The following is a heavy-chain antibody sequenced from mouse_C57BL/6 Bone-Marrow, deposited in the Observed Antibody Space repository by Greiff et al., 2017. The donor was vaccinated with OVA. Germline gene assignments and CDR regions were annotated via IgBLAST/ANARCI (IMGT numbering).Heavy chain of an antibody. J-gene: IGHJ2*01. D-gene: IGHD1-1*01. Sequence: QVQLQQPGAELVKPGASVKLSCKASGYTFTSYWMQWVKQRPGQGLEWIGEIDPSDSYNNYNQKFKGKATLTVDTSSSTAYMQLSSLTSEDSAVYYCARTVITTVVVDYWGQGTTLTVSS. V-gene: IGHV1-50*01. CDR3: ARTVITTVVVDY. CDR1: GYTFTSYW. CDR2: IDPSDSYN.